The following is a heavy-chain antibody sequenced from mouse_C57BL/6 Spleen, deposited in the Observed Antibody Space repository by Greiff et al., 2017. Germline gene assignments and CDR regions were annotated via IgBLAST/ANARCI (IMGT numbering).Heavy chain of an antibody. Sequence: QVQLQQPGAELVMPGASVKLSCKASGYTFTSYWMHWVKQRPGQGLEWIGEIDPSDSYTNYNQKFKGKSTLTVDKSSSTAYMQLSSLTSDDSAVYYCARWLLYYYAMDYWGQGTSVTVSS. CDR3: ARWLLYYYAMDY. CDR2: IDPSDSYT. V-gene: IGHV1-69*01. J-gene: IGHJ4*01. D-gene: IGHD2-3*01. CDR1: GYTFTSYW.